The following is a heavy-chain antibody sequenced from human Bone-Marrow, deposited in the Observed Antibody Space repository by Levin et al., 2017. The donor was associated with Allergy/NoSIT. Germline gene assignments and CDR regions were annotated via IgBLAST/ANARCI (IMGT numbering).Heavy chain of an antibody. D-gene: IGHD6-13*01. CDR3: AKDWAAAGTLAFDI. Sequence: GESLKISCAASGFTFSSYAMSWVRQAPGKGLEWVSAISGSGGSTYYADSVKGRFTISRDNSKNTLYLQMNSLRAEDTAVYYCAKDWAAAGTLAFDIWGQGTMVTVSS. CDR1: GFTFSSYA. CDR2: ISGSGGST. J-gene: IGHJ3*02. V-gene: IGHV3-23*01.